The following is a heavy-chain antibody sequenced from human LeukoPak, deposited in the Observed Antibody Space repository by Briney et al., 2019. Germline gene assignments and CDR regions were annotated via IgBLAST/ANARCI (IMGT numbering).Heavy chain of an antibody. J-gene: IGHJ6*02. CDR1: GFTFNIYA. CDR2: VGGGSDI. V-gene: IGHV3-23*01. CDR3: TKSTDLWFYGMDV. D-gene: IGHD3-9*01. Sequence: PGGSLRLSCAASGFTFNIYAMSWVRQAPGKGLEWVSGVGGGSDIHYADSVKGRFTITRDNSRNTLYLQMSSLRTDDTATYYCTKSTDLWFYGMDVWGQGTTVSVSS.